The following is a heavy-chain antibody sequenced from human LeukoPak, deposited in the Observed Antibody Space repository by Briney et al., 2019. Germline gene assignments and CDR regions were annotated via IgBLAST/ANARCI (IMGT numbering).Heavy chain of an antibody. V-gene: IGHV3-23*01. CDR2: ISGSGDDT. Sequence: PGGSLRLSCAASGFTFSNYAMTWVRQLPGKGLEWVSGISGSGDDTYYADSVKGRFTTSRDNSKSTVYLQMNSLRGEDTAVYYCARDWGFWGQGALVTVSS. J-gene: IGHJ4*02. CDR1: GFTFSNYA. CDR3: ARDWGF. D-gene: IGHD3-16*01.